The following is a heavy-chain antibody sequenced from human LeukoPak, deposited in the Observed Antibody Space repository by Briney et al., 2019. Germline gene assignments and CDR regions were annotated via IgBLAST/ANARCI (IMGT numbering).Heavy chain of an antibody. CDR2: INSDGSST. J-gene: IGHJ4*02. CDR1: GFTFSSYW. D-gene: IGHD1-26*01. CDR3: ARDSAEELLDY. Sequence: GGSLRLSCAASGFTFSSYWMHWVRQAPGKGLVWVSRINSDGSSTSYADTVKGRFTISRDNAKNTLYLQMNSLRAEDTAVYYCARDSAEELLDYWGQGTLVTVSS. V-gene: IGHV3-74*01.